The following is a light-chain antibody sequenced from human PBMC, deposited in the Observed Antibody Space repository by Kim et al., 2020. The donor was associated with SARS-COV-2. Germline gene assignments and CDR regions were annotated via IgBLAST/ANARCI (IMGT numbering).Light chain of an antibody. Sequence: RATINCKSSQNLLYASNNKNYLAWYQQKPGQPPKLLIYWASTRESGVPDRFSGSGSRTDFTLTISTLEVEDVAVYYCQQYYGNPLTFGGGTKVEI. CDR2: WAS. CDR1: QNLLYASNNKNY. CDR3: QQYYGNPLT. V-gene: IGKV4-1*01. J-gene: IGKJ4*01.